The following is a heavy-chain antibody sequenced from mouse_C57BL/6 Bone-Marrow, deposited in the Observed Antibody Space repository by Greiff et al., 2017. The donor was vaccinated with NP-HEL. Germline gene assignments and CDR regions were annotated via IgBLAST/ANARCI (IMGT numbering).Heavy chain of an antibody. D-gene: IGHD2-2*01. CDR2: ISGGGGNT. V-gene: IGHV5-9*01. CDR1: GFTFSSYT. CDR3: ARRLGYYGYDGGAMDY. J-gene: IGHJ4*01. Sequence: EVKLMESGGGLVKPGGSLKLSCAASGFTFSSYTMSWVRQTPEKRLEWVATISGGGGNTYYPDSVKGRFTISRDNAKNTLYLQMSSLRSEDTALYYCARRLGYYGYDGGAMDYWGQGTSVTVSS.